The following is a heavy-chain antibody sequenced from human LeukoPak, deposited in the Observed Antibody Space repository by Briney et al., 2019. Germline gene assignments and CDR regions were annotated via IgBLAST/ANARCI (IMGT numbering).Heavy chain of an antibody. CDR1: GFTFSTSW. Sequence: GGSVRLSCAASGFTFSTSWMHWVRQAPGEGLVWVSRSNPDGTTTSYADSVKGRFTISRDNARNTLFLQMNSLRVDDTAVYYCATDLAGLFDYWGRGTLVSVSS. CDR3: ATDLAGLFDY. V-gene: IGHV3-74*01. J-gene: IGHJ4*02. CDR2: SNPDGTTT.